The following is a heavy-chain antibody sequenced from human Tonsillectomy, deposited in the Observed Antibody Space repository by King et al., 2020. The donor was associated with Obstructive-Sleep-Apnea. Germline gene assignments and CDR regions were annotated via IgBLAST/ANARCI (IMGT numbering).Heavy chain of an antibody. J-gene: IGHJ4*02. CDR1: GYTFTIYD. CDR3: ARVVSGESFDY. V-gene: IGHV1-8*01. D-gene: IGHD3-10*02. CDR2: LTTSTGNA. Sequence: VQLVESGAEVKKPGASVRVSCKASGYTFTIYDINWMRQAPGHVLEWMGYLTTSTGNAGYAQKFQGRVSMTWDSSISTAVMELSSLRSEDTAVYYCARVVSGESFDYWGQGTLVTVSS.